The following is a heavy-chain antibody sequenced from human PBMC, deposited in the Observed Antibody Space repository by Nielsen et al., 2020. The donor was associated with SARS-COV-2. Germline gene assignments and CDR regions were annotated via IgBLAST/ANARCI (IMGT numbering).Heavy chain of an antibody. D-gene: IGHD3-16*01. CDR1: GGSISSGGYS. CDR2: IYHSGRT. Sequence: SETLSPTCAVSGGSISSGGYSWSWIRQPPGKGLEWIGYIYHSGRTYYNPSLKSRVTISVDRSKNQFSLKLSSVTAADTAVYYCARGGRITFGGADDAFDIWGQGTMVTVSS. J-gene: IGHJ3*02. V-gene: IGHV4-30-2*01. CDR3: ARGGRITFGGADDAFDI.